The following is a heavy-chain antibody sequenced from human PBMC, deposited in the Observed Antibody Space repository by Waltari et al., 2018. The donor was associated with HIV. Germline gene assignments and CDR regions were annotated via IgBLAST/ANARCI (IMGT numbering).Heavy chain of an antibody. CDR2: IDQRRNT. Sequence: QVQLQQWGAGLLKPSETLSLTCAVYGGSFSYYYWSWIRQPPGKGLEWIGEIDQRRNTNYNPSIKGRVTISLDTSKNQFSLKLTSVTAADTALYYCATLRSITEGPPIDSWGQGTLVTVSS. V-gene: IGHV4-34*02. CDR3: ATLRSITEGPPIDS. J-gene: IGHJ4*02. CDR1: GGSFSYYY.